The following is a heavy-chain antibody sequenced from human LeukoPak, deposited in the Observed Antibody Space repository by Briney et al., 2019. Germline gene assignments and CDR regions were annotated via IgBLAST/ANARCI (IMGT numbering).Heavy chain of an antibody. CDR3: ARDGLYTSGYSYFDY. D-gene: IGHD2-15*01. CDR2: IYISGST. J-gene: IGHJ4*02. V-gene: IGHV4-4*07. Sequence: KPSETLSLTCTVSGASISSYHWSWIRQPAGKGLEWIGRIYISGSTNYNPSLKSRVTMSIDTSKNQFSLKLRSVAAADTAVYYCARDGLYTSGYSYFDYWGQGTPVTVSS. CDR1: GASISSYH.